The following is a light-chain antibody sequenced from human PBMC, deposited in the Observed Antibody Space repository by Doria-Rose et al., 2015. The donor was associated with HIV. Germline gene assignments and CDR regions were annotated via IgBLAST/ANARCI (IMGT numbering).Light chain of an antibody. Sequence: DILLTQSPAIMSASLGEEITLTCSASSSVSYMHWYQQKSGTSPKLLIYSTSNLASGVPSRFSGSGSGTFYSLTISSMEAEDAATYYCHQRSSYPYTFGGGTKLEIK. J-gene: IGKJ4*02. CDR3: HQRSSYPYT. CDR1: SSVSY. V-gene: IGKV3-11*01. CDR2: STS.